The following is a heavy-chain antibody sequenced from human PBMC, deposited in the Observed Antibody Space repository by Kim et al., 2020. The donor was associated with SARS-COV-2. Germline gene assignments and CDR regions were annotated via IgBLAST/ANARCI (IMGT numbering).Heavy chain of an antibody. J-gene: IGHJ2*01. V-gene: IGHV4-59*01. CDR1: GGSISSYY. D-gene: IGHD3-3*01. CDR2: IYYSGST. Sequence: SETLSLTCTVSGGSISSYYWSWIRQPPGKGLEWIGYIYYSGSTNYNPSLKSRVTISVDTSKNHFSLKLSSVTAADTAVYYCARDHREWLQYTANWYFDHCGRGNLVTVSS. CDR3: ARDHREWLQYTANWYFDH.